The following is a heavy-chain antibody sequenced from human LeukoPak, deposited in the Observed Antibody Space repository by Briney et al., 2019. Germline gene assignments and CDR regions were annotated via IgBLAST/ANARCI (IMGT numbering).Heavy chain of an antibody. V-gene: IGHV1-2*02. CDR1: GYTFIGHY. J-gene: IGHJ3*02. Sequence: ASVKVSCKASGYTFIGHYIHWVRQAPGQGLEWMGGMNPDSGGTNYAQKFQDRVTMNRDTSITTAYMELSRLTSDDTAIYYCARIMEYYDFTPRGFDIWGRGTMVAVSS. CDR3: ARIMEYYDFTPRGFDI. D-gene: IGHD3/OR15-3a*01. CDR2: MNPDSGGT.